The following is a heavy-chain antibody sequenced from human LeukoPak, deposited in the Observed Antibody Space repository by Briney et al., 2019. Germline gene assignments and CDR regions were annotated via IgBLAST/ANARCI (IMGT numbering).Heavy chain of an antibody. Sequence: GGSLRLSCAASGFTFDDYGMTWVRQAPGKGLEWVSNINWKGGTRGYADSVKGRFTISRDNAKNSLYLQMNSLTAEDTAVYYCARGGPGTFDYWGQGTLVTVSS. V-gene: IGHV3-20*04. CDR2: INWKGGTR. J-gene: IGHJ4*02. CDR1: GFTFDDYG. CDR3: ARGGPGTFDY.